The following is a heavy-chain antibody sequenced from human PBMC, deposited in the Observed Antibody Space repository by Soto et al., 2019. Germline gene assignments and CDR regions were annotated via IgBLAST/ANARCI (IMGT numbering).Heavy chain of an antibody. CDR3: AKSSYYDFWSGYSDWFDP. V-gene: IGHV3-23*01. D-gene: IGHD3-3*01. Sequence: EVQLLESGGGLVQPGGSLRLSCAASGFTFSSYVMSWVRQAPGKGLEWVSAISGSGGSTYYADSVKGRFTISRDNSKNTLYLQMNSLRAEDTAVYYCAKSSYYDFWSGYSDWFDPWGQGTLVTVSS. CDR1: GFTFSSYV. J-gene: IGHJ5*02. CDR2: ISGSGGST.